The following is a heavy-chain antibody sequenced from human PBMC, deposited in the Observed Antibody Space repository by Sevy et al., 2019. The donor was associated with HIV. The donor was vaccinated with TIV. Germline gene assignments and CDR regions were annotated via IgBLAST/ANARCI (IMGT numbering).Heavy chain of an antibody. CDR2: ISGSGGST. V-gene: IGHV3-23*01. J-gene: IGHJ3*02. Sequence: GGSLRLSCAASGFTFSSYAMSWVRQAPGKGLEWVSAISGSGGSTYYADSVKGRFTISRDNSKNTLYLQMNSLRAEDTAVYYSAKDRGSSWYFHAFDIWGQGTMVTVSS. CDR3: AKDRGSSWYFHAFDI. D-gene: IGHD6-13*01. CDR1: GFTFSSYA.